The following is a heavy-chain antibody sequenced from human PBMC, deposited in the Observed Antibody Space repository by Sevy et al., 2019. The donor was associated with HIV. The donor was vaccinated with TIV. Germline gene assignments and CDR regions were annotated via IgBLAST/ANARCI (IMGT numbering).Heavy chain of an antibody. CDR1: GGSFSGYY. J-gene: IGHJ4*02. Sequence: SETLSLTCAVYGGSFSGYYWSWIRQPPGKGLEWIGEINHSGSTNYNPSLESRVTISVDTSKNQFSLKLSSVTAADTAVYYCARGRGWLQFHRVYFDYWGQGTLVTVSS. V-gene: IGHV4-34*01. CDR3: ARGRGWLQFHRVYFDY. CDR2: INHSGST. D-gene: IGHD5-12*01.